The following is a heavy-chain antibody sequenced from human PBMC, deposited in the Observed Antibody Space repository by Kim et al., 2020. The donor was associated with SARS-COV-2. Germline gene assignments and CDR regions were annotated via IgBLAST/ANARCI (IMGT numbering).Heavy chain of an antibody. CDR1: GFTFSSYG. D-gene: IGHD2-2*01. J-gene: IGHJ4*02. CDR2: IWYDGSNK. Sequence: GGSLRLSCAASGFTFSSYGMHWVRQAPGKGLEWVAVIWYDGSNKYYGYSVKGRFAISRDNFKNTLYLQMDSLRVEDTAVYYCATHYHTPLDYWGQGTPVT. CDR3: ATHYHTPLDY. V-gene: IGHV3-33*01.